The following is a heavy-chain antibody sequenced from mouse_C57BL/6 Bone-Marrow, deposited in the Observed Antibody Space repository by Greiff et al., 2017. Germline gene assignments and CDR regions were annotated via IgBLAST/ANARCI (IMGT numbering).Heavy chain of an antibody. CDR2: IDPETGGT. V-gene: IGHV1-15*01. J-gene: IGHJ4*01. Sequence: QVQLQQSGAELVRPGASVTLSCKASGYTFTDYEMHWVKQTPVHGLEWIGAIDPETGGTAYNQKFKGKAILTADKSSSTAYMELRSLTSEDSAVYYCTYYDYDIYYYAMDYWGQGTSVTVSS. CDR3: TYYDYDIYYYAMDY. CDR1: GYTFTDYE. D-gene: IGHD2-4*01.